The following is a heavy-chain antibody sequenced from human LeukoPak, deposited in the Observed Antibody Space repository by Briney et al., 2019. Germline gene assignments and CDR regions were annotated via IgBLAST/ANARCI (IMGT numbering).Heavy chain of an antibody. V-gene: IGHV3-74*01. CDR1: GFTFSSYW. CDR2: INSDGSST. D-gene: IGHD3-22*01. J-gene: IGHJ5*02. CDR3: ARGYYDSSGYYNWFDP. Sequence: GGSLTLSCAASGFTFSSYWMHWVRQAPGKGLVWVSRINSDGSSTSYADSVKGRFTISRDNAKNTLYLQMNSLRAEDTAVYYCARGYYDSSGYYNWFDPWGQGTLVTVSS.